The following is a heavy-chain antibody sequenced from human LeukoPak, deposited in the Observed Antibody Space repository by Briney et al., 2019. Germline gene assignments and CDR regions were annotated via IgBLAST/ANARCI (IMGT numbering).Heavy chain of an antibody. J-gene: IGHJ4*02. CDR2: ISGSGGST. CDR3: AKLWALLDY. V-gene: IGHV3-23*01. CDR1: GFTFSSYS. D-gene: IGHD2-21*01. Sequence: GSLRLSCAASGFTFSSYSMNWVRQAPGKGLEWVSAISGSGGSTYYADSMKGRFTISRDNSKNTLYLQMNSLRAEDTAVYYCAKLWALLDYWGQGTLVTVSS.